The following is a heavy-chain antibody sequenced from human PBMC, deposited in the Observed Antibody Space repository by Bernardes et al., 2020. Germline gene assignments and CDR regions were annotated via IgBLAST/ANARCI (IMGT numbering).Heavy chain of an antibody. CDR2: MNPNSGNT. V-gene: IGHV1-8*01. CDR3: AREGPPTDTGPSYYYYYGMDV. J-gene: IGHJ6*04. CDR1: GYTFTSYD. Sequence: ASLKVSCKASGYTFTSYDINWVRQATGQGLEWMGWMNPNSGNTGYAQKFQGRVTMTRNTSISTAYMELSSLRSEDTTVYYCAREGPPTDTGPSYYYYYGMDVWGKGTTVTVSS.